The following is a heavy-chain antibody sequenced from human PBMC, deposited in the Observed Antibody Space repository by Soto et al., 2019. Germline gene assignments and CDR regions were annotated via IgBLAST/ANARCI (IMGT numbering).Heavy chain of an antibody. V-gene: IGHV4-39*01. CDR3: ATQEVGGSYVYTFDP. D-gene: IGHD1-26*01. J-gene: IGHJ5*02. CDR1: GGSITSSSYY. Sequence: PSETLSLTCTVSGGSITSSSYYWGWIRQPPGKGLEWIGSIYYSGSTYYNPSLKSRVTISVDTSKNQFALKLSSVTAADTAVYYCATQEVGGSYVYTFDPWGQGTLVTVSS. CDR2: IYYSGST.